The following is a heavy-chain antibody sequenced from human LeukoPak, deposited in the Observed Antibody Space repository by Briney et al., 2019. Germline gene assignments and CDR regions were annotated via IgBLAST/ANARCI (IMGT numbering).Heavy chain of an antibody. CDR3: AKDEDYRDYGSGVY. Sequence: GALRLSCAASGFTFTNCAMHWVRQAPGKGLEWVSAISGSGGSTYYADSVKGRFTISRDNSKNTLYLQMNSLRAEDTAVYYCAKDEDYRDYGSGVYWGQGTLVTVSS. CDR2: ISGSGGST. V-gene: IGHV3-23*01. J-gene: IGHJ4*02. CDR1: GFTFTNCA. D-gene: IGHD4-17*01.